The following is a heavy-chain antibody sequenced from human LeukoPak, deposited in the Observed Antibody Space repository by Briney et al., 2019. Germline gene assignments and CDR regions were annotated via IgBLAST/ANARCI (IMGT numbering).Heavy chain of an antibody. CDR1: GGSISSYY. V-gene: IGHV4-59*01. D-gene: IGHD6-6*01. J-gene: IGHJ4*02. CDR2: IYYSGST. Sequence: SETLSLTCTVSGGSISSYYWSWIRQPPGKGLEWIGYIYYSGSTNYNPSLKSRVTISVDTSKNQFSLKLSSVTAADTAVYYCARERGQLGHFDYWGQGTLVTVSS. CDR3: ARERGQLGHFDY.